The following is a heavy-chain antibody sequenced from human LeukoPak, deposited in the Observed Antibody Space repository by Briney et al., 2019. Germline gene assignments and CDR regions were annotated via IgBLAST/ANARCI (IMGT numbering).Heavy chain of an antibody. D-gene: IGHD3-10*01. CDR3: TANYNY. J-gene: IGHJ4*02. Sequence: GGSLRLPCAASGFTFSNAWMSWVRQAPGKGLQWVSSISGSGDRTYYADSVKGRFTISRDNSKNTLYLQMNSLRAEDTAVYYCTANYNYWGQGTLVTVSS. V-gene: IGHV3-23*01. CDR2: ISGSGDRT. CDR1: GFTFSNAW.